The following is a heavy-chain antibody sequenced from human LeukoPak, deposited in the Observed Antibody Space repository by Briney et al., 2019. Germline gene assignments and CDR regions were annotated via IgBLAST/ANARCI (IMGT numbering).Heavy chain of an antibody. Sequence: PGGSLRLSCGASGFTFSNYAMSWVRQAPGKGLEWVSSISGSGGSTYYADSVKGRFTISRDNSKNTLYLQMNSLRAEDTAMYYCARRAGDYSHPYDYWGQGTLVTVSS. CDR1: GFTFSNYA. V-gene: IGHV3-23*01. D-gene: IGHD3-22*01. CDR2: ISGSGGST. CDR3: ARRAGDYSHPYDY. J-gene: IGHJ4*02.